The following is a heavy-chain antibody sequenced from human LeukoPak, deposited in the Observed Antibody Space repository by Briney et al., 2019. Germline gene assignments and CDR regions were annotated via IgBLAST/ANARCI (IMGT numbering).Heavy chain of an antibody. CDR3: AKDGEGTSITY. Sequence: GGSRRLSCAASGFTFSSYEMNWVRQAPGKGLEWVSYISSSGSTIYYADSVKGRFTISRDNAKNSLYLQMNSLRAEDTAVYYCAKDGEGTSITYWGQGTLVTVSS. V-gene: IGHV3-48*03. CDR1: GFTFSSYE. D-gene: IGHD5-12*01. CDR2: ISSSGSTI. J-gene: IGHJ4*02.